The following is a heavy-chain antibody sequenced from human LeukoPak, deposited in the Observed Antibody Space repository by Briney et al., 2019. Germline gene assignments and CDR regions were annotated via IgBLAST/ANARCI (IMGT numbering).Heavy chain of an antibody. CDR3: ARSPTYGVPGPVEFDY. J-gene: IGHJ4*02. CDR1: AASISNGDYY. D-gene: IGHD4-17*01. V-gene: IGHV4-30-4*08. CDR2: IYYSGST. Sequence: PSQTLSLTCSVSAASISNGDYYWSWLRQPPGKGLEWIGYIYYSGSTYFNPSLKSRVTMSMDTSKNQFSLKLTSVTAADTAVYYCARSPTYGVPGPVEFDYWGQGTPVTVSS.